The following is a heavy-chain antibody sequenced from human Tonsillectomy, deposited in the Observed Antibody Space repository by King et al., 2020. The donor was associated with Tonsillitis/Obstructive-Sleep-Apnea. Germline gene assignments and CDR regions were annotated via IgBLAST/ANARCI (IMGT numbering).Heavy chain of an antibody. CDR1: GFTLSDYA. CDR2: ISNDGSTN. D-gene: IGHD3-22*01. CDR3: ARDSLFAPDTSGLNGFDI. V-gene: IGHV3-30-3*01. J-gene: IGHJ3*02. Sequence: VQLVESGGGVVQPGKSLRLSCVASGFTLSDYAMHWVRQAPGKGLEWVSVISNDGSTNNYADSVTGRFTISRDNSKNTLYLQMTSLRAEDTAVYFCARDSLFAPDTSGLNGFDIWGQGTMVTVSS.